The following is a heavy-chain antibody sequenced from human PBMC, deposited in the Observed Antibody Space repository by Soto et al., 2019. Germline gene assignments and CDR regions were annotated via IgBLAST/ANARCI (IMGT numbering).Heavy chain of an antibody. D-gene: IGHD1-26*01. J-gene: IGHJ5*02. Sequence: ASVKVSCKASGYIFTNYYIHWVRQAPGQGLEWMGIINPRDSSTRYAQKFQGRVTMTRETSSSTVYMELSSLRFEDTAMYYCARDIGDSGSHWFDPWGQGRLVTVSS. CDR2: INPRDSST. V-gene: IGHV1-46*01. CDR1: GYIFTNYY. CDR3: ARDIGDSGSHWFDP.